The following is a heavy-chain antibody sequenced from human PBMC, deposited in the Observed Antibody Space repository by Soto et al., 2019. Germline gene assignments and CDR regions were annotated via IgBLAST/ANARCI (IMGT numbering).Heavy chain of an antibody. Sequence: QVQLIQSGAEVKKPGASVKVSCKASGYIFTDYSVHWVRQAPGQRPEWMGRTNAGNGNTYYSRNFQDRVTITRDTPATTAYMELNSLTAEDTAVYYCARGTAWGFWGQGTLVTVSS. V-gene: IGHV1-3*01. CDR3: ARGTAWGF. J-gene: IGHJ4*02. CDR2: TNAGNGNT. D-gene: IGHD3-16*01. CDR1: GYIFTDYS.